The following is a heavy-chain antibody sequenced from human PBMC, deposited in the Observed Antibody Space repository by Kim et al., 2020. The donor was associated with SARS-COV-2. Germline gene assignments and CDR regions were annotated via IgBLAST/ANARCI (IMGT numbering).Heavy chain of an antibody. Sequence: PSLKRRVTISVDTSKNQFSLKLSSVTAADTAVYYCFCIVVVPAALDAFDIWGQGTMVTVSS. J-gene: IGHJ3*02. CDR3: FCIVVVPAALDAFDI. V-gene: IGHV4-39*01. D-gene: IGHD2-2*01.